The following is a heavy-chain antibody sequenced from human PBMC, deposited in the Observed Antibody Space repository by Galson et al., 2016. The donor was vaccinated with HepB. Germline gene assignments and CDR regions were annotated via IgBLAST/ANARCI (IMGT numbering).Heavy chain of an antibody. D-gene: IGHD3-10*01. CDR2: IKRDGAEI. CDR3: VWDTSSGWSFDL. Sequence: SLRLSCAASGYTFSSYWMSWVRQAPGKGLEWVANIKRDGAEIYYIDSVRGRFTIPRDNANNSMHLQMNSLRAEDTAVYFCVWDTSSGWSFDLWGRGTLVTVSS. J-gene: IGHJ2*01. V-gene: IGHV3-7*04. CDR1: GYTFSSYW.